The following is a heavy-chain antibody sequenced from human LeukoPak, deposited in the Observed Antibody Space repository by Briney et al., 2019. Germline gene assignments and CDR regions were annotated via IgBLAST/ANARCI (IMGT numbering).Heavy chain of an antibody. CDR1: GFTFSSYA. CDR2: ISGSGGST. V-gene: IGHV3-23*01. D-gene: IGHD2-2*01. J-gene: IGHJ4*02. Sequence: GGSLRLSCAAAGFTFSSYAMNWVRQAPGKGLEWVSVISGSGGSTYYADSVKGRFTISRDNSKNTLYLQMNGLRAEDTAVYYCAKTGYCSSASCGGFDYWGQGTLVTVSS. CDR3: AKTGYCSSASCGGFDY.